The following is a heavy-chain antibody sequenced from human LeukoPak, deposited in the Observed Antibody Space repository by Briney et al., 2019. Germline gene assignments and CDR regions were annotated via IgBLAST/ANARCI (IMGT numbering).Heavy chain of an antibody. J-gene: IGHJ5*02. CDR2: ISAYNGNT. V-gene: IGHV1-18*01. Sequence: VASVKVSCKASGYTFTSYGISWVRQAPGQGLEWMGWISAYNGNTNYAQKLQGRVTMTTDTSTSTAYMELRSLRSDDTAVYYCARVEDIVVVPAAILWFDPWGQGTLVTVSS. D-gene: IGHD2-2*02. CDR1: GYTFTSYG. CDR3: ARVEDIVVVPAAILWFDP.